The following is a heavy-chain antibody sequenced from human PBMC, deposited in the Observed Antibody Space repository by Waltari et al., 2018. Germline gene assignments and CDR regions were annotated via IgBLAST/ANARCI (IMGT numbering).Heavy chain of an antibody. CDR3: ATNHYGTGKGWFDP. CDR2: IYYTGRT. J-gene: IGHJ5*02. Sequence: QVQLQESGPGLVKASETLSLTCTVSGGSISSGGYYWSWTRQHPGKGLEWIWYIYYTGRTDYNPALKSRVSISVETSKNQFSLKLSSVTAADTAVYYCATNHYGTGKGWFDPWGQGTPVTVSS. CDR1: GGSISSGGYY. D-gene: IGHD3-10*01. V-gene: IGHV4-31*03.